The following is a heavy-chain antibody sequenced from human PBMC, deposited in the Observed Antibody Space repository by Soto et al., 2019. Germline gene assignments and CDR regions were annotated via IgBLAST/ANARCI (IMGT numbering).Heavy chain of an antibody. D-gene: IGHD2-21*02. CDR3: AHRSTASLVDY. CDR2: IYWDTNK. J-gene: IGHJ4*02. V-gene: IGHV2-5*02. Sequence: QITLKESGPTLVKPTQTLTLTCTFSGSSLSTSGVGVGWIRQPPGKALECLAVIYWDTNKRYSPSLESRLTIIKDTSKNQVVLIMTNMDPADTATYYCAHRSTASLVDYWGQGTLVTVSS. CDR1: GSSLSTSGVG.